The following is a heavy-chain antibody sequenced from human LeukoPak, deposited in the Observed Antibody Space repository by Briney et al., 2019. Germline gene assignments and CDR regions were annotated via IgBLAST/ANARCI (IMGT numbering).Heavy chain of an antibody. D-gene: IGHD3-9*01. J-gene: IGHJ4*02. CDR1: GYNFNNYW. CDR2: IDPSNSYT. CDR3: ARHADYHILTGFDY. V-gene: IGHV5-10-1*01. Sequence: GESLRIFCKGSGYNFNNYWISWVRQMPGKGPGGVGRIDPSNSYTNYSPPFQGHVTISADRSISTANLQWNSLKASDTAMYYCARHADYHILTGFDYWGQGTLVTVS.